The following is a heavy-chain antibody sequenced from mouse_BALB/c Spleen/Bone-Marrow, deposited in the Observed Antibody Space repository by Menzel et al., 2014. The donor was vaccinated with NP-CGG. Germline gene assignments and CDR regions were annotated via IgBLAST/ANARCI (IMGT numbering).Heavy chain of an antibody. V-gene: IGHV1-12*01. CDR1: GYAFTSYN. Sequence: LQQSGAELVKPGASVKMSCKASGYAFTSYNMHWVKQTPGQGLGWIGAIYPGNGDTSYNQKFKGKATLTADKSSSTAYMQLSSLTSEDSAAYYCARGDGYDSYYFDYWGQGTTLTVSS. D-gene: IGHD2-2*01. CDR3: ARGDGYDSYYFDY. CDR2: IYPGNGDT. J-gene: IGHJ2*01.